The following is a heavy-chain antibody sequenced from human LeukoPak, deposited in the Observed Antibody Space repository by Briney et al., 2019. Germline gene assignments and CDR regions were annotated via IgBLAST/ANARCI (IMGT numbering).Heavy chain of an antibody. J-gene: IGHJ4*02. D-gene: IGHD2-2*01. CDR2: IRYDGSNK. CDR1: GFTFSSYG. V-gene: IGHV3-30*02. Sequence: PGGSLRLSCAASGFTFSSYGMHWVRQAPGKGLEWVAFIRYDGSNKYYADSVKGRFTISRDNSKNTLYLQMNSLRAEDTAVYYCAKLSPDIVVVPAANFDYWGQGTLVTVSS. CDR3: AKLSPDIVVVPAANFDY.